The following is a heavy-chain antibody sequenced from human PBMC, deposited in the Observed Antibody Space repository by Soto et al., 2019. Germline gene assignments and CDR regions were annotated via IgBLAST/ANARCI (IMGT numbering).Heavy chain of an antibody. D-gene: IGHD3-22*01. J-gene: IGHJ4*02. CDR2: INAGNGNT. Sequence: QVQLVQSGAEEMKPGASVKVSCKASGYTLTRYSIHWVRQAPGQRLEWMGWINAGNGNTKFSQKFQGRVTITRDTSASPAYMELRGLRSEDTAVYYCAILGTYYFDNSDKYFDFWGQGTLVTVSS. CDR3: AILGTYYFDNSDKYFDF. V-gene: IGHV1-3*05. CDR1: GYTLTRYS.